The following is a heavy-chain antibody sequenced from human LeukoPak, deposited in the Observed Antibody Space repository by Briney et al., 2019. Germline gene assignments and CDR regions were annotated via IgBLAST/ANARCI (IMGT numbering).Heavy chain of an antibody. CDR2: IYYSGST. V-gene: IGHV4-31*03. J-gene: IGHJ6*04. D-gene: IGHD3-10*01. Sequence: SQTLSLTCTVSGGAISSGGYYWSWIRQHPGKGLEWIGYIYYSGSTYYNPSLKSRVTISVDTSKNQFSLKLSSVTAADTAVYYCARDYGSGSYKDYYYGMDVWGKGTTVTVSS. CDR3: ARDYGSGSYKDYYYGMDV. CDR1: GGAISSGGYY.